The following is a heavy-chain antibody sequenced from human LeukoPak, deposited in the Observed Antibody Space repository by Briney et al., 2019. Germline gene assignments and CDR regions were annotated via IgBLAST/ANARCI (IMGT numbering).Heavy chain of an antibody. CDR3: TTGGTSYPLLDY. CDR2: IQYNGDNK. J-gene: IGHJ4*02. CDR1: GFTFSSYG. D-gene: IGHD2-2*01. Sequence: GGSLRLSCAASGFTFSSYGMHWVRQAPGKGLEWVAIIQYNGDNKYYADSVKGRFTISRDNSKNTLYLQMNTLRAEDTAVYYCTTGGTSYPLLDYWGQGTLVTVSS. V-gene: IGHV3-30*02.